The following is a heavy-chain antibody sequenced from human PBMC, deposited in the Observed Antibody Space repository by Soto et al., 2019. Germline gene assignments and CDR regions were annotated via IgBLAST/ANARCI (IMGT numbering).Heavy chain of an antibody. J-gene: IGHJ4*02. CDR1: GGSISSYY. CDR3: ARGNSSGYYNFDY. V-gene: IGHV4-59*01. D-gene: IGHD3-22*01. CDR2: IYYSGST. Sequence: PSETLSLTCTVSGGSISSYYWSWIRQPPGKGLEWIGYIYYSGSTNYNPSLKSRVTISVDTSKNQFSLKLSSVTAADTAVYYCARGNSSGYYNFDYWGQGTLVTAPQ.